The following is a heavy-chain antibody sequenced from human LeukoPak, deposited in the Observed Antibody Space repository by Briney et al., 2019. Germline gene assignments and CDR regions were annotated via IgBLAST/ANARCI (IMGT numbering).Heavy chain of an antibody. J-gene: IGHJ4*02. CDR3: ARGWPPLEPSGSGSNNPYFDH. Sequence: SETLSLTCTVSGGSISSYYWSWIRQPAGKGLEWIGRFHTSGSTNYNPSLKSRVTISVDTSKNQFSLNLSFVTAADTAVYYCARGWPPLEPSGSGSNNPYFDHWGQGALVTVSS. CDR1: GGSISSYY. D-gene: IGHD3-10*01. CDR2: FHTSGST. V-gene: IGHV4-4*07.